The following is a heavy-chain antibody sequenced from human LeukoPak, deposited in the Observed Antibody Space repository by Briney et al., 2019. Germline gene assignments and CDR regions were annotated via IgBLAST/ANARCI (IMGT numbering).Heavy chain of an antibody. CDR2: INHSGST. J-gene: IGHJ4*02. D-gene: IGHD3-3*01. CDR1: GGSFSGYY. V-gene: IGHV4-34*01. CDR3: ARSRYDFWSGYWTDY. Sequence: SETMSLTCAVYGGSFSGYYWSWIRQPPGKGLGWIGEINHSGSTNYNPSLKSRVTISVDTSKNQFSLKLSSVTTRDTAVCYAARSRYDFWSGYWTDYWGQGTLVTVSS.